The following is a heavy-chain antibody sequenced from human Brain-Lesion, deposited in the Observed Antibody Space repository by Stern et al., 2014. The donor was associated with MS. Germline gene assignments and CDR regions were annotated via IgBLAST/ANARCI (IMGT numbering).Heavy chain of an antibody. CDR1: GGSISSGGYY. CDR3: ARGRVVPGFQYYATDV. CDR2: IFNSGST. Sequence: QVQLVQSGPGLVKPSQTLSLSCTVSGGSISSGGYYWSWIRQPAGKGLEWIGRIFNSGSTSYNPSLKSRVTLSIDTSNNQFSLRLNPMTAADTAVYYCARGRVVPGFQYYATDVWGQGTTVIVSS. V-gene: IGHV4-61*02. J-gene: IGHJ6*02. D-gene: IGHD2-2*01.